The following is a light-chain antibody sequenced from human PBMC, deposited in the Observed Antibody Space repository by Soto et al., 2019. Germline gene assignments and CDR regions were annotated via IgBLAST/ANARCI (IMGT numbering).Light chain of an antibody. J-gene: IGKJ2*01. Sequence: VMTQSPLSLPVTPGEPASISCRSSQSLLLRNGYNYLDWYLQKPGQSQQLLISLGSNRASGVPDRFSGSGSGTDFTLTISRVEPEDVGVYYCMQGLHTPYTFGQGTKLEIK. V-gene: IGKV2-28*01. CDR3: MQGLHTPYT. CDR2: LGS. CDR1: QSLLLRNGYNY.